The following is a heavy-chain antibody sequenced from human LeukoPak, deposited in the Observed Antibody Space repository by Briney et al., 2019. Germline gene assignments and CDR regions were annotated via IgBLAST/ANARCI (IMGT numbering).Heavy chain of an antibody. CDR2: IKSKTDGGEA. CDR1: GFTFNNAW. D-gene: IGHD3-3*01. CDR3: TTDRLWGVWRQSNSFDY. V-gene: IGHV3-15*01. Sequence: GGSLRLSCAASGFTFNNAWMSWVRQAPGKGLEWVGRIKSKTDGGEADYAESVKGRFTISRGDSKNTLYLQMNSLKTEDTALYFCTTDRLWGVWRQSNSFDYWGQGTLVAVSS. J-gene: IGHJ4*02.